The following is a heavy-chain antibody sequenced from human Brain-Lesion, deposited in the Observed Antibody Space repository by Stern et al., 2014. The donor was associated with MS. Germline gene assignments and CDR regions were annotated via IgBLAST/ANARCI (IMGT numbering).Heavy chain of an antibody. CDR1: GGSISSGGYY. CDR3: ARGRVVPGFQYYATDV. V-gene: IGHV4-61*02. CDR2: IFNSGST. Sequence: VQLVESGPGLVKPSQTLSLSCTVSGGSISSGGYYWSWIRQPAGKGLEWIGRIFNSGSTSYNPSLQSRVTISIDTSQTQFSLRLNPMTAADTAVYYCARGRVVPGFQYYATDVWGQGTTVIVSS. J-gene: IGHJ6*02. D-gene: IGHD2-2*01.